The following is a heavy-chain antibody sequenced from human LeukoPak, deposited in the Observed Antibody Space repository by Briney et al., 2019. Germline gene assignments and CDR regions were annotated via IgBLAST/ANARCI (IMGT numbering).Heavy chain of an antibody. CDR2: ISSSSNYI. CDR1: GFTFSSYI. D-gene: IGHD3-22*01. Sequence: GGSLRLSCAASGFTFSSYIMTWVRQAPGKGLEWVSSISSSSNYIYYADSLKGRFTISRDNSRNTLYLQMDSLSAEDTAVYYCVKVDTWGQGTLVTVSS. V-gene: IGHV3-21*01. J-gene: IGHJ4*02. CDR3: VKVDT.